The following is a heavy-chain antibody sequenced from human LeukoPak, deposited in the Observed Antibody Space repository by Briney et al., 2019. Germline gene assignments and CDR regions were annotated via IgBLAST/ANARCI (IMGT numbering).Heavy chain of an antibody. CDR1: GFTVSSNY. Sequence: PGGSLRLSCAASGFTVSSNYMSWVRQAPGKGLEWVANIKQDGGEKYYVDSVKGRFTISRDNAKNSLYLQMNSLRVEDTAVYYCARDGRPLDYWGQGTLVTVSS. CDR2: IKQDGGEK. J-gene: IGHJ4*02. CDR3: ARDGRPLDY. V-gene: IGHV3-7*03.